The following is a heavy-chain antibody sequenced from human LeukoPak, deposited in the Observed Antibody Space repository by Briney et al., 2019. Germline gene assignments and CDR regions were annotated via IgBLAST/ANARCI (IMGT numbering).Heavy chain of an antibody. CDR1: GGSISTSNYY. D-gene: IGHD4-17*01. J-gene: IGHJ4*02. CDR3: ARGGHGDYIGY. Sequence: PSETLSLTCTVSGGSISTSNYYWGWIRQPPGKGLEWIGNIFYSGSTYYSPSLKSRVTISLDTSRNQFSLKLNSVTAADTAVYYCARGGHGDYIGYWGQGTLVTVSS. V-gene: IGHV4-39*07. CDR2: IFYSGST.